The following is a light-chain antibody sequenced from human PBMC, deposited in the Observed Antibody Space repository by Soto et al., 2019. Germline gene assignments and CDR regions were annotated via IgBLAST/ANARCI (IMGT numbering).Light chain of an antibody. J-gene: IGLJ1*01. CDR1: SGHSSYI. CDR2: LEGSGSY. V-gene: IGLV4-60*02. Sequence: QPVLTQSSCASASLGSSVKLTCTLSSGHSSYIIAWHQQQPGKAPRYLMKLEGSGSYNKGSGVPDRFSGSSSGADRYLTISNLQFEDEADYYCETWDSNTRVFGTGTKLTV. CDR3: ETWDSNTRV.